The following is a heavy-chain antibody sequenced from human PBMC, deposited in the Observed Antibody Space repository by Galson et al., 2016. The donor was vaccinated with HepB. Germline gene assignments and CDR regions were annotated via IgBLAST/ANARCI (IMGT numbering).Heavy chain of an antibody. CDR1: GFTFSDYY. Sequence: SLRLSCAASGFTFSDYYMSWIRQAPGKGLEWVTYISSSGSYTYYADSVKGRFTISRDNAKNSLYLQLNSLRAEDTAVYYCARERDYGDYVVFDYWGQGSLATVSS. V-gene: IGHV3-11*06. CDR2: ISSSGSYT. J-gene: IGHJ4*02. D-gene: IGHD4-17*01. CDR3: ARERDYGDYVVFDY.